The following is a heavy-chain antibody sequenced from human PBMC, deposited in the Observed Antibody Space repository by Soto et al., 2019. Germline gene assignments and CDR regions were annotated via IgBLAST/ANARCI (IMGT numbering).Heavy chain of an antibody. CDR3: AKEAVAGTGGSIYYGMDV. J-gene: IGHJ6*02. CDR1: GFTFSSYA. D-gene: IGHD6-19*01. Sequence: GGSLRLSCAASGFTFSSYAMSWVRQAPGKGLEWVSAISGSGGSTYYADSVKGRFTISRDNSKNTLYLQMNSLRAEDTAVYYCAKEAVAGTGGSIYYGMDVWGQGTTVTVSS. CDR2: ISGSGGST. V-gene: IGHV3-23*01.